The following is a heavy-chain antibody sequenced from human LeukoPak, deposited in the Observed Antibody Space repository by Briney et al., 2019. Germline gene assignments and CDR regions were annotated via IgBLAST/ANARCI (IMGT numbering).Heavy chain of an antibody. CDR2: IYTSGST. CDR3: ARGDFWSGYSYYYYMDV. J-gene: IGHJ6*03. D-gene: IGHD3-3*01. Sequence: PSETLSLTCTVSGGSISSGSYYWSWIRQPAGKGLEWIGRIYTSGSTNYNPSLKSRVTISVDTSKNQFSLRLSSVTAADTAIYYCARGDFWSGYSYYYYMDVWGKGTTVTVSS. V-gene: IGHV4-61*02. CDR1: GGSISSGSYY.